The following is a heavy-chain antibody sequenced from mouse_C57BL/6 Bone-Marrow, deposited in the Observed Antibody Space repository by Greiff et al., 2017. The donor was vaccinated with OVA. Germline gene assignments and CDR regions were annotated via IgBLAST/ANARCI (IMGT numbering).Heavy chain of an antibody. D-gene: IGHD4-1*01. J-gene: IGHJ3*01. CDR1: GFPITSGYY. V-gene: IGHV12-3*01. CDR3: AGDEGLTGIDY. Sequence: QVQLQQSGPGLVKPSQSLFLTCSITGFPITSGYYWIWIRQSPGKPLEWMGYITHSGETFYNPSLQSPISITRATSTNQFFLQLNSVTTEDTAMYYCAGDEGLTGIDYWGQGTLVTVSA. CDR2: ITHSGET.